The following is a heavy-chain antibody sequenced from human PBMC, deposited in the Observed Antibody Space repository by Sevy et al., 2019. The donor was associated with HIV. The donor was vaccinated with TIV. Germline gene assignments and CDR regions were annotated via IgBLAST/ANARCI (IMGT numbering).Heavy chain of an antibody. J-gene: IGHJ4*02. V-gene: IGHV4-34*01. CDR3: ARAKVAAEGDY. CDR2: INHSGST. D-gene: IGHD6-13*01. CDR1: GGSFSGYY. Sequence: SETLSLTCAVYGGSFSGYYWSWIRQPPGKGLEWIGEINHSGSTNYNPSLKSRVTISVDTSKNQFSLKLSSVTAADTAVYYCARAKVAAEGDYWGQGTLVTVSS.